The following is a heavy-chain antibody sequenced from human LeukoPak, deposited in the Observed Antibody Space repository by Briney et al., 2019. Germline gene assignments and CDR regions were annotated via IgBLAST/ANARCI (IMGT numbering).Heavy chain of an antibody. V-gene: IGHV3-48*01. D-gene: IGHD1-26*01. CDR3: ARESISGHRDFDY. CDR2: ISSGSRTI. CDR1: GFTFSGYS. Sequence: PGGSLRLSCAASGFTFSGYSMKWVRQAPGKGLEWLSYISSGSRTIYYADSVKGRFTVSRDNAKNSLYLQMNSLRAEDTAVYYCARESISGHRDFDYWGQGALVTVPS. J-gene: IGHJ4*02.